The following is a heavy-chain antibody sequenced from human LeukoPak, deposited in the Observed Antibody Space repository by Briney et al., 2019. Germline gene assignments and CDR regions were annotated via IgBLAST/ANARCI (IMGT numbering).Heavy chain of an antibody. D-gene: IGHD3-9*01. Sequence: GGSLRLSCAASGFTFNNYAMSWVRQAPGKGLVWVSGINWNGGSTGYSDSVKGRFTISRDNAKNSLYLQMNSLRAEDTALYYCARDSYDILWDYYYMDVWGKGTTVTVSS. V-gene: IGHV3-20*04. CDR3: ARDSYDILWDYYYMDV. CDR2: INWNGGST. CDR1: GFTFNNYA. J-gene: IGHJ6*03.